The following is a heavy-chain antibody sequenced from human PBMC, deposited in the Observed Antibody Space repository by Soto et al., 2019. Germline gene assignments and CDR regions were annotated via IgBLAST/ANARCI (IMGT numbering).Heavy chain of an antibody. D-gene: IGHD3-10*01. V-gene: IGHV4-39*01. CDR1: GASISSNTYY. Sequence: SETLSLTCTVSGASISSNTYYWAWIRRPPGKGLEYIGSIYYDGSTYYNPSLKSRLTISVDTSRDQFSLKLSSVTAADTAVYFFARHRIYGSGSYYPYYFDYWGQGSLVTVSS. CDR2: IYYDGST. J-gene: IGHJ4*02. CDR3: ARHRIYGSGSYYPYYFDY.